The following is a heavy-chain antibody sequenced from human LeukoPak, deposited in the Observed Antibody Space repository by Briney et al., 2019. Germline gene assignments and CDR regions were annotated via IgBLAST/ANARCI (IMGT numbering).Heavy chain of an antibody. V-gene: IGHV4-30-2*01. CDR2: IYHSGST. CDR3: ARVRDFWSRDFDY. CDR1: GGSISSGGYY. Sequence: SETLSLTCTVSGGSISSGGYYWSWIRQPPGKGLEWIGYIYHSGSTYYNPSLKSRVTISVDTSKNQFSLKLSSVTAADTAVYYCARVRDFWSRDFDYWGQGTLVTVSS. D-gene: IGHD3-3*01. J-gene: IGHJ4*02.